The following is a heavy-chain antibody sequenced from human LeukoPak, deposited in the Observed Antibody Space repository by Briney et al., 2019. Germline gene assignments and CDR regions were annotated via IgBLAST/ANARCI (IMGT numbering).Heavy chain of an antibody. J-gene: IGHJ4*02. D-gene: IGHD2-2*01. CDR1: GYTLTELS. Sequence: ASVKVSCKVSGYTLTELSMHWVRQAPGKGPEWMGGFDPEDGETIYAQKFQGRVTMTEDTSTDTAYMELSSLRSEDTAVYYCATGPYCSSTSCYDGDYWGQGTLVTVSS. CDR3: ATGPYCSSTSCYDGDY. V-gene: IGHV1-24*01. CDR2: FDPEDGET.